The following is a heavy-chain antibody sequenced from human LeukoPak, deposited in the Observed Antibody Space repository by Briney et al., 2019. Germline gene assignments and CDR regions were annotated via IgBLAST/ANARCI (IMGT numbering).Heavy chain of an antibody. CDR1: GYTFTSYY. J-gene: IGHJ6*02. Sequence: ASVKVSCKASGYTFTSYYMHWVRQAPGQGLEWMGWINPNSGGTNYAQKFQGRVTMTRDTSISTAYMELSRLRSDDTAVYYCARERITIFGVDALYYYYGMDVWGQGTTVTVSS. CDR3: ARERITIFGVDALYYYYGMDV. CDR2: INPNSGGT. V-gene: IGHV1-2*02. D-gene: IGHD3-3*01.